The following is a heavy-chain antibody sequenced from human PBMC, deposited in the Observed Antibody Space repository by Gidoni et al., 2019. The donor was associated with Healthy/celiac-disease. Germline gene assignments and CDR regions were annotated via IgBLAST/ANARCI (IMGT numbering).Heavy chain of an antibody. CDR1: GFPFSDYY. J-gene: IGHJ6*02. D-gene: IGHD2-8*01. V-gene: IGHV3-11*05. Sequence: QVQLVESGGGLVKPGGSLRLSCAASGFPFSDYYMSWIRQAPGKGLEWVSYISSSSSYTNYADSVKGRFTICRDNAKNSLYLQMNSLRAEDTAVYYCARVGVDSYYYYGMDVWGQGTTVTVSS. CDR2: ISSSSSYT. CDR3: ARVGVDSYYYYGMDV.